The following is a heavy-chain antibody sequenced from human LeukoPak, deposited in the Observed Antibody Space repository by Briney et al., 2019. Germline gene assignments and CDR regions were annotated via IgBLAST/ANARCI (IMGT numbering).Heavy chain of an antibody. CDR3: ARLSAYSSSSGPIDY. Sequence: SETLSLTCTVSGGSISSSSYYWGWIRQPPGKGLEWIGGIYYSGSTYYNPSLKSRVTISVDTSKNQFSLKLSSVTAADTAVYYCARLSAYSSSSGPIDYWGQGTLVTVSS. CDR2: IYYSGST. V-gene: IGHV4-39*01. J-gene: IGHJ4*02. D-gene: IGHD6-6*01. CDR1: GGSISSSSYY.